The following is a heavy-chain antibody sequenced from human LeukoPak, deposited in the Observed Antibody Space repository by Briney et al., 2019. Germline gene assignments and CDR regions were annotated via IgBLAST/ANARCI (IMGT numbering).Heavy chain of an antibody. CDR3: ARDRDSSSSVGAFDI. Sequence: GGSLRLSCAASGFTFSDYYMSWIRQAPGEGLEWVSYISSSGSTIYYADSVKGRFTISRDNAKNSLYLQMNSLRAEDTAVYYCARDRDSSSSVGAFDIWGQGTMVTVSS. CDR1: GFTFSDYY. J-gene: IGHJ3*02. D-gene: IGHD6-6*01. CDR2: ISSSGSTI. V-gene: IGHV3-11*04.